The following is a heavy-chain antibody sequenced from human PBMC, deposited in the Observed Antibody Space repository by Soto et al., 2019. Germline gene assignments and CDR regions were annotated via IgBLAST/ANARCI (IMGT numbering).Heavy chain of an antibody. V-gene: IGHV1-18*01. Sequence: GVSVKVCCKASRFTFGYFCSTWLRQAPGQGLEWMGWISAYNGDTSSAEKFQDRVTMTTDTATNTAYLELRNLRSDDTAVYYCARDGPVTAAPILDVWGQGTTVTVSS. CDR1: RFTFGYFC. J-gene: IGHJ6*02. CDR2: ISAYNGDT. D-gene: IGHD2-2*01. CDR3: ARDGPVTAAPILDV.